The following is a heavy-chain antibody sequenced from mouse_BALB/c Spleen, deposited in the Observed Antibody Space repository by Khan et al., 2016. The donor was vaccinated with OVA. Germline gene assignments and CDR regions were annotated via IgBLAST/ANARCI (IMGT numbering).Heavy chain of an antibody. V-gene: IGHV3-2*02. CDR3: ASIYGRNFKY. Sequence: EVQLVESGPGLVKPSQSLSLTCTVTGYSITSDYVWYWIRQFPGNILEWMGYISYSGNTKYNPSLKSRISITGDTSKNQFFLQLNSVTAEDAATDYSASIYGRNFKYWGQGTTLTVSS. D-gene: IGHD1-1*01. J-gene: IGHJ2*01. CDR2: ISYSGNT. CDR1: GYSITSDYV.